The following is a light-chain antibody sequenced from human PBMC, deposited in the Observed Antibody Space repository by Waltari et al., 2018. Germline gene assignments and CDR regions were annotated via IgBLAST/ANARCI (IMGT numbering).Light chain of an antibody. CDR1: SGYTAANS. J-gene: IGLJ3*02. Sequence: FLLTQPHSVSESPGATVSVPCTRTSGYTAANSVQWFQQRPGRSPTTVIYEENHRPSGVPDRYSASVDTSSNSASLTISGLKTEDEADYYCQSYDGTIWVFGGGTKLTVL. CDR2: EEN. CDR3: QSYDGTIWV. V-gene: IGLV6-57*01.